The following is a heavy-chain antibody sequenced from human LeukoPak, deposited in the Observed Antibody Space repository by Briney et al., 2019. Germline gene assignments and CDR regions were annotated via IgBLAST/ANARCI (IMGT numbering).Heavy chain of an antibody. CDR2: IKQDGSEK. CDR3: ARVIAARPARRTYYYMDV. J-gene: IGHJ6*03. CDR1: GFTFSSYW. Sequence: GESLRLSCAASGFTFSSYWMGWVRQAPGKGLEGVANIKQDGSEKYYVDSVKGRFAISRDNAKDSLYLQMNSLRAEDTAVYHCARVIAARPARRTYYYMDVRGKGTTVTVSS. V-gene: IGHV3-7*01. D-gene: IGHD6-6*01.